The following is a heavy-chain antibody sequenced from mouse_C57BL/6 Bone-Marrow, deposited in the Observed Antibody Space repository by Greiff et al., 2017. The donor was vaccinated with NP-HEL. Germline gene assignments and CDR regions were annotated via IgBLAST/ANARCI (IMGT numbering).Heavy chain of an antibody. D-gene: IGHD4-1*01. CDR3: ARWSNWVFYWYFDV. V-gene: IGHV1-18*01. CDR1: GYTFTDYN. CDR2: INPNNGGT. Sequence: EVMLVESGPELVKPGASVKIPCKASGYTFTDYNMDWVKQSHGKSLEWIGDINPNNGGTIYNQKFKGKATLTADKSSSTAYMELRSLTSEDTAVYYCARWSNWVFYWYFDVWGTGTTVTVSS. J-gene: IGHJ1*03.